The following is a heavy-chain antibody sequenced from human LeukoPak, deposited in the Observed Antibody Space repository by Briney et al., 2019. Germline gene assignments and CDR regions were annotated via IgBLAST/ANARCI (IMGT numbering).Heavy chain of an antibody. CDR3: ARDYLSTSCPGCYYYYMDV. CDR2: ISYDGSNK. J-gene: IGHJ6*03. CDR1: GFTFSSYA. Sequence: HSGGSLRLSCAASGFTFSSYAMHWVRQAPGKGLEWVAVISYDGSNKYYADSVKGRFTISRDNSKNTLYLQMNSLRAEDTAVYYCARDYLSTSCPGCYYYYMDVWGKGTTVTVSS. D-gene: IGHD2-2*01. V-gene: IGHV3-30-3*01.